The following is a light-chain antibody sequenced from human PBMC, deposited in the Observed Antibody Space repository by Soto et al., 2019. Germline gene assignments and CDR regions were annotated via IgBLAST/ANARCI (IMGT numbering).Light chain of an antibody. CDR2: LNSDGSH. J-gene: IGLJ2*01. Sequence: QPVLTQSPSASASLGASVKLTCTLSSGHSSYAIAWHQQQPEKGPRYLMKLNSDGSHSKGDGIPDRFSGSSSGAERYLTISSLQSEDEADDYCHTWGTGIVVFAGGTKLTVL. V-gene: IGLV4-69*01. CDR1: SGHSSYA. CDR3: HTWGTGIVV.